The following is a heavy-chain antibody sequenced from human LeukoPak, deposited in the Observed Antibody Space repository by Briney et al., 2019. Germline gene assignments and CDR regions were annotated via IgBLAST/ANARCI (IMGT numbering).Heavy chain of an antibody. CDR2: INSDGSST. Sequence: AGGSLRLSCAASGFTLSSYLMHWVRQAPGKGLVWVSRINSDGSSTSYADSVKGRFTISRDNAKNTLYLQMNSLRAEDTAVYYCVKGRCSGSSCYGGDYWGQGTLVTVSS. CDR1: GFTLSSYL. D-gene: IGHD2-2*01. CDR3: VKGRCSGSSCYGGDY. J-gene: IGHJ4*02. V-gene: IGHV3-74*01.